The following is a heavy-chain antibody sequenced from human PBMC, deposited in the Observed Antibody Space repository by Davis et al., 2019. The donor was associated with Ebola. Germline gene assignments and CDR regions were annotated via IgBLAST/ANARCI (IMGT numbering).Heavy chain of an antibody. CDR2: INHSGST. CDR1: GGSFSGHY. V-gene: IGHV4-34*01. Sequence: GSLRLSCAVYGGSFSGHYWSWIRQPPGKGLEWIGEINHSGSTHYNPSLKSRVTLSVDTSKNQFSLKLSSVTAADTAVYYCARGARVGLYTSWFDPWGQGTLVTVSS. J-gene: IGHJ5*02. CDR3: ARGARVGLYTSWFDP. D-gene: IGHD1-26*01.